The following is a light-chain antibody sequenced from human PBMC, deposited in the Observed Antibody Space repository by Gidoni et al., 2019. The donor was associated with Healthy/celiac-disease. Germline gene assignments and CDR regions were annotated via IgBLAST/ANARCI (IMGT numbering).Light chain of an antibody. J-gene: IGKJ4*01. V-gene: IGKV3-15*01. CDR1: QSVSSN. Sequence: EIVMTQSPATRSVSPRERATLSCRASQSVSSNLAWYQQRPGQAPRLLIYGASTRATGIRARFSGSGSGTEFNLNISSLQCEDFAVYYCQQYNNWPLTFGGGTKVEIK. CDR3: QQYNNWPLT. CDR2: GAS.